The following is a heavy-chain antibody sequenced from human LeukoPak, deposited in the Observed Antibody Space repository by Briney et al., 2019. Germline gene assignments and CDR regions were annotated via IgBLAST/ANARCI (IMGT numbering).Heavy chain of an antibody. CDR2: ISYSGST. Sequence: PSETLSLTCTVSGGSISSYYWTWIRQPPGKGLEWIGYISYSGSTKYNPSLKGRLTISADTSKNHFSLKLTSVTAADTAMYYCARPSSIAATGGLDAFDIWGQGTLVTVSS. CDR3: ARPSSIAATGGLDAFDI. CDR1: GGSISSYY. V-gene: IGHV4-59*08. J-gene: IGHJ3*02. D-gene: IGHD6-13*01.